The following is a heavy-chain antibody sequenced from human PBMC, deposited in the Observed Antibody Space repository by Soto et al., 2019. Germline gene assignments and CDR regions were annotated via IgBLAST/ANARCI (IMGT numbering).Heavy chain of an antibody. J-gene: IGHJ4*02. D-gene: IGHD6-19*01. V-gene: IGHV3-13*01. Sequence: GGSLRLSCAASGFTFSSYDMHWVRQATGKGLEWVSAIGTAGDTYYPGSVKGRFTISRENAKNSLYLQMNSLRAGDTAVYYCARSMGAVAYDYWGQGTLVTVSS. CDR2: IGTAGDT. CDR3: ARSMGAVAYDY. CDR1: GFTFSSYD.